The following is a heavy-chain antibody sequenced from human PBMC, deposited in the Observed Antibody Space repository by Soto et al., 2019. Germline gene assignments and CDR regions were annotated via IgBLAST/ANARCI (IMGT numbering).Heavy chain of an antibody. CDR1: GGTFSSYA. CDR3: ARVETRNYYDSSGYYYYFDY. CDR2: IIPIFGTA. D-gene: IGHD3-22*01. Sequence: QVQLVQSGAEVKKPGSSVKVSCKASGGTFSSYAISWVRQAHGHGIEWMGGIIPIFGTANYAKKFQGRVTITADESTSTAYMALSSLRSEDTAVYYCARVETRNYYDSSGYYYYFDYWGQGTLVTVSS. J-gene: IGHJ4*02. V-gene: IGHV1-69*12.